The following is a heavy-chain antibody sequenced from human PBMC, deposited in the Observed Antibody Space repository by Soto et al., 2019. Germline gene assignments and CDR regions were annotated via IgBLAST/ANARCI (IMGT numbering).Heavy chain of an antibody. D-gene: IGHD2-2*01. Sequence: SETLSLTCTVSGGSISPYYWGWIRQPPGKGLEWIGYIYYSGSTNYNPSLKSRVTISVDTSKNQFSLKLSSVTAADTAVYYCARGYCSSTSCYADPWGQGTLVTVSS. CDR1: GGSISPYY. J-gene: IGHJ5*02. V-gene: IGHV4-59*12. CDR2: IYYSGST. CDR3: ARGYCSSTSCYADP.